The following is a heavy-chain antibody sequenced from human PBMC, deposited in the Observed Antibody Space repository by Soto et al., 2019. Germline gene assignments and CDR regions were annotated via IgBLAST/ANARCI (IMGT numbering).Heavy chain of an antibody. Sequence: PSETLSLTCTVSGGSISSGDYYWSWIRQPPGKGLEWIGYIYYSGSTYYNPSLKSRVTISVDTSKNQFSLKLSSVTAADTAVYYCASTSYRYTFYDYWGQGTLVTVPS. CDR2: IYYSGST. V-gene: IGHV4-30-4*01. CDR3: ASTSYRYTFYDY. CDR1: GGSISSGDYY. D-gene: IGHD2-2*01. J-gene: IGHJ4*02.